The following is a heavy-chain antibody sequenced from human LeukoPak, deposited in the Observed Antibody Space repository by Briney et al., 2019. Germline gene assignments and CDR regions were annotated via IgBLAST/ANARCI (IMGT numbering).Heavy chain of an antibody. J-gene: IGHJ3*02. CDR1: GFTFSSYG. CDR2: IWYDGSNK. D-gene: IGHD3-22*01. Sequence: PGGSLRLSCAASGFTFSSYGMHWVRQAPGKGLEWVAVIWYDGSNKYYADSVKGRFTISRDNSKNTLYLQMNSLRAEDTAVYYCATPGPGDSSGYAFDIWGQGTMVTVSS. CDR3: ATPGPGDSSGYAFDI. V-gene: IGHV3-33*01.